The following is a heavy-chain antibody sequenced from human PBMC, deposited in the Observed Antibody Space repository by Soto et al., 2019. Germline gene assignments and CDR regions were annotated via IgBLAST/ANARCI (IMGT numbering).Heavy chain of an antibody. V-gene: IGHV4-39*01. J-gene: IGHJ4*02. CDR3: ARXDFSSGYNLDY. CDR2: IYYSGST. CDR1: GGSISSSSYY. Sequence: SETLSLTCTVSGGSISSSSYYWGWMRQPPGKGLEWIGSIYYSGSTYYNPSLKSRVTISVDTSKNQFSLKLSSVTAADTAVYYCARXDFSSGYNLDYWGQGTLVTVSS. D-gene: IGHD3-3*01.